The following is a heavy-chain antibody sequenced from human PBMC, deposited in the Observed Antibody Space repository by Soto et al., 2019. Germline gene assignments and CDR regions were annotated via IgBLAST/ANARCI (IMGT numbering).Heavy chain of an antibody. Sequence: QVQLVQSGAEVKKPGGSVKVSCKASGYTFTDYGVSWVRQAPGQGLEWMGWISTYYGHTYLAPSFQGRITLTTDTSTGTAYMELRSLFSDDTAMYYCARDLGDHTRGDDYWGQGALVTVSS. J-gene: IGHJ4*02. CDR3: ARDLGDHTRGDDY. CDR1: GYTFTDYG. V-gene: IGHV1-18*01. D-gene: IGHD4-17*01. CDR2: ISTYYGHT.